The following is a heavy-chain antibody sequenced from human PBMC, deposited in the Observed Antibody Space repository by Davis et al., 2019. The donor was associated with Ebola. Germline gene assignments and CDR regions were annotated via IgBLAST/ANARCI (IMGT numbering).Heavy chain of an antibody. Sequence: PGGSLRLSCAASGFTFSSYGMHWVRQAPGKGLEWVAFIRYDGSNKYYADSVKGRFTISRDNAKNSLYLQMNSLRAEDTAVYYCARSDTAYVYDFWSGYQYYFDYWGQGTLVTVSS. CDR2: IRYDGSNK. D-gene: IGHD3-3*01. CDR3: ARSDTAYVYDFWSGYQYYFDY. J-gene: IGHJ4*02. CDR1: GFTFSSYG. V-gene: IGHV3-30*02.